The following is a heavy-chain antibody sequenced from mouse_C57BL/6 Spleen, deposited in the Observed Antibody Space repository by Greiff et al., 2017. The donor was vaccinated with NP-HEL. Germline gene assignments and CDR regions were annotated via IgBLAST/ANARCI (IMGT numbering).Heavy chain of an antibody. J-gene: IGHJ4*01. CDR3: ARQTGYYAMDY. CDR1: GFTFSSYG. Sequence: EVMLVESGGDLVKPGGSLKLSCAASGFTFSSYGMSWVRQTPDKRLEWVATISSGGSYTYYPDSVKGRFTISRDNAKNTLYLQMSSLKSEDTAMYYCARQTGYYAMDYRGQGTSVTVSS. CDR2: ISSGGSYT. V-gene: IGHV5-6*01.